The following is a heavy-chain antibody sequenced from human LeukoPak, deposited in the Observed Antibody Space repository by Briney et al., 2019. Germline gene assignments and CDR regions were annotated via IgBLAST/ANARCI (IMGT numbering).Heavy chain of an antibody. CDR1: GGSISSYY. V-gene: IGHV4-59*01. D-gene: IGHD5-12*01. CDR3: ARGISVDIVDKAFDY. Sequence: SETLSLTCTVSGGSISSYYWSWIRQPPGKGLEWIGYIYYSGSTNYNPSLKSRVTISVDTSKNQFSLKLSSVTAADTAVYYCARGISVDIVDKAFDYWGQGTLVTVSS. J-gene: IGHJ4*02. CDR2: IYYSGST.